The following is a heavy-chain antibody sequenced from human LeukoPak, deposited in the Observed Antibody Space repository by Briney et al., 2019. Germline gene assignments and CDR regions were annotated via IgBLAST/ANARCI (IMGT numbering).Heavy chain of an antibody. D-gene: IGHD3-22*01. Sequence: SETLSLTCAVYGGSFSGYHWTWLRQSPGKGLEWIGDINPSGSTYYNPSLKSRLPISVDTSKNQFSLKLRSVTAADTAVYYCARGRQDITMIVVVMTSVSYYLDLWGKGTQVTVS. CDR3: ARGRQDITMIVVVMTSVSYYLDL. J-gene: IGHJ6*03. V-gene: IGHV4-34*01. CDR2: INPSGST. CDR1: GGSFSGYH.